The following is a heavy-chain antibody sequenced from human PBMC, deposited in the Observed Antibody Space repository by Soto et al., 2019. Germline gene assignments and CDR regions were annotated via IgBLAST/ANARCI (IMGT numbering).Heavy chain of an antibody. CDR2: IIPIFGTA. CDR3: ARDSKFNIGHYYGMDV. CDR1: GGTFSSYA. J-gene: IGHJ6*02. Sequence: VASVKVSCKASGGTFSSYAISWVRQAPGQGLEWMGGIIPIFGTANYAQKFQGRVTITADESTSTAYMELSSLRSEDTAVYYCARDSKFNIGHYYGMDVWGQGTTVTVSS. V-gene: IGHV1-69*13. D-gene: IGHD2-15*01.